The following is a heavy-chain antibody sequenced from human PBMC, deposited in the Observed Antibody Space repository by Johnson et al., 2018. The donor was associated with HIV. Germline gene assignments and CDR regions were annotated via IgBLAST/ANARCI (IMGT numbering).Heavy chain of an antibody. CDR2: IRYDGSNT. D-gene: IGHD5-18*01. V-gene: IGHV3-33*08. CDR3: ARSNTAMMYDAFDI. CDR1: GFTFSSYG. Sequence: VQLVESGGGVVQPGGSLRLSCAASGFTFSSYGMHWVRQGPGKGLEWVAFIRYDGSNTYYADSVKGRFTVSRDNSKNTLYLQMNSLRAEDTAVYYCARSNTAMMYDAFDIWGQGTMVTVSS. J-gene: IGHJ3*02.